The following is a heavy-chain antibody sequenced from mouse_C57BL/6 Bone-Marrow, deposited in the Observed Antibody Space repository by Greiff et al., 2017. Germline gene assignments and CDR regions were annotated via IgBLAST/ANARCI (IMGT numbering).Heavy chain of an antibody. CDR1: GYTFTSYW. CDR3: ARWYYCGYYEGAMYY. J-gene: IGHJ4*01. CDR2: IDPNSGGT. Sequence: VKLQQPGAELVKPGASVKLSCKASGYTFTSYWMHWVKQRPGRGLEWIGRIDPNSGGTKYNEKFKSKATLTVDKPSSTAYMQLSSLTSEDSAVYYGARWYYCGYYEGAMYYWGQGTSVTVSS. D-gene: IGHD2-3*01. V-gene: IGHV1-72*01.